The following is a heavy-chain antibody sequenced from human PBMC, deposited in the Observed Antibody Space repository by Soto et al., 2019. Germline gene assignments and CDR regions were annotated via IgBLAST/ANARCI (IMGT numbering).Heavy chain of an antibody. CDR3: AAEGGSKTF. J-gene: IGHJ4*02. Sequence: QVQLQGSGPGLVKPSETLSLTCTVSGGSITSYYWSWIRQSPGKGLEWIGYIHYSENIKYNPSLTRRVTISLDTSKNPFSLKLTSMTAADTAVYYCAAEGGSKTFWGQGILVTVSS. D-gene: IGHD3-16*01. CDR2: IHYSENI. CDR1: GGSITSYY. V-gene: IGHV4-59*01.